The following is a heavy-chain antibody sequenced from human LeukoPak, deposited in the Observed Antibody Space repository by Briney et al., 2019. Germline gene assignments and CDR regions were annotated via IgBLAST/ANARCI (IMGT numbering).Heavy chain of an antibody. Sequence: LGASVKVSCKASGYTFTGYYMHWVRQAPGQGLEWMGWINPNSGGTNYAQKFQGRVTMTRDTSISTAYMELSRLRSDDTAVYYCAREAYDSSGYYYGVYFDYWGQGTLVTVSS. J-gene: IGHJ4*02. V-gene: IGHV1-2*03. CDR2: INPNSGGT. CDR3: AREAYDSSGYYYGVYFDY. D-gene: IGHD3-22*01. CDR1: GYTFTGYY.